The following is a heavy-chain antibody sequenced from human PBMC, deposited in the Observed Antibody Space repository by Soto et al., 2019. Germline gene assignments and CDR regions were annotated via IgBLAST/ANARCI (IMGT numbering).Heavy chain of an antibody. J-gene: IGHJ4*02. CDR2: INHSGST. V-gene: IGHV4-34*01. CDR1: GGSFSGYY. D-gene: IGHD3-22*01. CDR3: ARGRYYYDSSGYHLQPLFDY. Sequence: PSETLSLTCAVYGGSFSGYYWSWIRQPPGKGLEWIGEINHSGSTNYNPSLKSRVTISVDTSKNRFSLKLSSVTAADTAVYYCARGRYYYDSSGYHLQPLFDYWGQGTLVTVSS.